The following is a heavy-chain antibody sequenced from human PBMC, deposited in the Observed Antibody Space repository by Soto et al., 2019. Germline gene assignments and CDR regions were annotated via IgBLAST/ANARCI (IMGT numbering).Heavy chain of an antibody. CDR3: ARIVAAAGTRLYYYYYYGMDV. CDR2: IYSGGST. V-gene: IGHV3-66*01. J-gene: IGHJ6*02. Sequence: PGRSQRLSCAASGFTVSSNYISWVRQAPGKGLEWVSVIYSGGSTYYADSVKGRFTISRDNSKNTLYLQMNSLRAEDTAVYYCARIVAAAGTRLYYYYYYGMDVWGQGTTVTVSS. D-gene: IGHD6-13*01. CDR1: GFTVSSNY.